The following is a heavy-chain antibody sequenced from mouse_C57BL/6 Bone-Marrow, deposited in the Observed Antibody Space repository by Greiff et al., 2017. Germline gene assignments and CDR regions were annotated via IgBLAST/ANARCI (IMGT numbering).Heavy chain of an antibody. J-gene: IGHJ2*01. V-gene: IGHV1-81*01. CDR1: GYTFTSYG. D-gene: IGHD2-4*01. Sequence: VQLVESGAELARPGASVKLSCKASGYTFTSYGISWVKQRTGQGLEWIGEIYPRSGNTYYNEKFKGKATLTADKSSSTAYMELRSLTSEDSAVYFCARGNDYGYWGQGTTLTVSS. CDR2: IYPRSGNT. CDR3: ARGNDYGY.